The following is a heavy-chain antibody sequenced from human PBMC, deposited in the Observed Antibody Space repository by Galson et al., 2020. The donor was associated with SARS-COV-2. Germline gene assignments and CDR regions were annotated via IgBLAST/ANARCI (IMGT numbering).Heavy chain of an antibody. CDR2: IYYSGST. D-gene: IGHD3-22*01. Sequence: ASETLSLTCTVSGGSISSSSYYWGWIRQPPGKGLEWIGSIYYSGSTYYNPSLKSRVTISVDTSKNQFSLKLSSVTAADTAVYYCARTSRGGYYDPNYYFDYWGQGTLVTVSS. CDR1: GGSISSSSYY. V-gene: IGHV4-39*01. J-gene: IGHJ4*02. CDR3: ARTSRGGYYDPNYYFDY.